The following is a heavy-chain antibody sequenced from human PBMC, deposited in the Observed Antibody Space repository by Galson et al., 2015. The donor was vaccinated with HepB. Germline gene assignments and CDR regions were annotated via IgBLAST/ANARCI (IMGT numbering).Heavy chain of an antibody. CDR3: CRELGMTYWFGP. J-gene: IGHJ5*02. CDR2: INPSDGGT. CDR1: GYSFTRYH. V-gene: IGHV1-46*03. Sequence: SVKVSCKASGYSFTRYHMHWVRQAPGQGLEWMGIINPSDGGTSYPQKFQGRVTMTRDTSTSTIYMELSSLTSEDTAVYYCCRELGMTYWFGPWGQGTLVTVSS. D-gene: IGHD3-16*01.